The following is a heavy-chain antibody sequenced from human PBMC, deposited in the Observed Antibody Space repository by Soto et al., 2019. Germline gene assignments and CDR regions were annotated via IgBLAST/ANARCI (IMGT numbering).Heavy chain of an antibody. CDR3: ARESKVGPYNWFDP. V-gene: IGHV1-18*04. CDR2: ISAYNGNT. D-gene: IGHD1-26*01. CDR1: GYTFTSYG. J-gene: IGHJ5*02. Sequence: QVQLVQSGAEVKKPGASVKVSCKASGYTFTSYGISWVRQAPGQGLEWMGWISAYNGNTNYAQKLKGRVTMTTDTPTSIAYMELRSMRSDDTAVYYCARESKVGPYNWFDPWGQGTLVTVSS.